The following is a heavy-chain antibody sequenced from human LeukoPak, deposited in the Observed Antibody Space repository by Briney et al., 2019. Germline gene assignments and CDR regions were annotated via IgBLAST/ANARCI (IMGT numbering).Heavy chain of an antibody. CDR1: GGSISSYY. Sequence: PSETLSLTCTVSGGSISSYYWIWIRQPAGKGLEWIGRIYTSGSTNYNPSLKSRVTISVDKSKNQFSLKLSSVTAADTAVYYCARGGWYGGWFDRCVQRSLVTVSS. J-gene: IGHJ5*02. D-gene: IGHD6-19*01. CDR3: ARGGWYGGWFDR. V-gene: IGHV4-4*07. CDR2: IYTSGST.